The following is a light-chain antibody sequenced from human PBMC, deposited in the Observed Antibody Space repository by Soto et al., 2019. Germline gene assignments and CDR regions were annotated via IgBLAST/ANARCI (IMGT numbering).Light chain of an antibody. Sequence: DIQMTQSPSFLSASVGDKVTITYRASQRIRLYLNWYQQKSGRGPKLLISSTSSLQSGVPSRFTGSGSGTEFTLTISSLQPEDFATFYCQQSDSIPLTFGLGTKVEVK. J-gene: IGKJ1*01. V-gene: IGKV1-39*01. CDR1: QRIRLY. CDR3: QQSDSIPLT. CDR2: STS.